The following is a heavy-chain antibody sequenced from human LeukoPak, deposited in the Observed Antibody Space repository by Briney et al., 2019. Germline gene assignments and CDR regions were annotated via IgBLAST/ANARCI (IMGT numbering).Heavy chain of an antibody. J-gene: IGHJ6*02. CDR2: IYYSGST. D-gene: IGHD3-3*01. Sequence: SETLSLTCAVYGGSFSGYYWSWIRQPPGKGLEWIGYIYYSGSTNYNPSLKSRVTISVDTSKNQFSLKLSSVTAADTAVYYCARMTEGITIFGVVPSSYYYYGMDVWGQGTTVTVSS. CDR3: ARMTEGITIFGVVPSSYYYYGMDV. CDR1: GGSFSGYY. V-gene: IGHV4-59*08.